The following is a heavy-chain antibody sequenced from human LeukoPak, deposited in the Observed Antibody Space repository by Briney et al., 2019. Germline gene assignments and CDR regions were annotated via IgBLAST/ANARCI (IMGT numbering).Heavy chain of an antibody. CDR2: IYSGAST. D-gene: IGHD3-10*01. Sequence: PGGSLRLSCAASGFTVSSNYMSWVRQAPGEGLEWVSVIYSGASTYYADSVKGRFTISRDNSKNTLYLQMNSLRAEDTAVYYCARERYYYNRYGMDVWGQGTTVTVSS. V-gene: IGHV3-66*01. J-gene: IGHJ6*02. CDR3: ARERYYYNRYGMDV. CDR1: GFTVSSNY.